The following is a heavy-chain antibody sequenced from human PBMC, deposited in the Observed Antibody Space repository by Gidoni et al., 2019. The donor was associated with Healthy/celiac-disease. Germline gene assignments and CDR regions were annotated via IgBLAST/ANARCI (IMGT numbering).Heavy chain of an antibody. J-gene: IGHJ6*02. CDR3: AKAPEVLWFGESLGWVDV. CDR1: GFTCSSEA. V-gene: IGHV3-23*01. CDR2: ISGSGGST. D-gene: IGHD3-10*01. Sequence: EVQRLESGGGLVQPGGALRLSCAASGFTCSSEAMSWVRQAPGKGLEWVSAISGSGGSTYYADSVKGRFTISRDNSKNTLYLQMNSLRAEDTAVYYCAKAPEVLWFGESLGWVDVWGQGTTVTVSS.